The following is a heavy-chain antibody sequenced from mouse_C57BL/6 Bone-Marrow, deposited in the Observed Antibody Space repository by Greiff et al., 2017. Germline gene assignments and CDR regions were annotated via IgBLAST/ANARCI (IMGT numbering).Heavy chain of an antibody. D-gene: IGHD2-2*01. CDR2: ISYDGSN. J-gene: IGHJ4*01. CDR3: AGGGLPYAMDY. V-gene: IGHV3-6*01. CDR1: GYSITSGYY. Sequence: EESGPGLVKPSQSLSLTCSVTGYSITSGYYWNWIRQFPGNKLEWMGYISYDGSNNYNPSLKNRTPVTRDTSKNQFFLKLNSVTTEDTATYYCAGGGLPYAMDYWGQGTSVTVSS.